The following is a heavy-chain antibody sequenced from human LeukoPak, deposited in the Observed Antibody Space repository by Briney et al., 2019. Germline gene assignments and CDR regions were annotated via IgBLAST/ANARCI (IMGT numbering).Heavy chain of an antibody. J-gene: IGHJ4*02. V-gene: IGHV3-23*01. CDR1: GFSLSSHA. CDR3: ARAPVTSCRGAYCYPFDY. D-gene: IGHD2-21*01. CDR2: TSSSDAGT. Sequence: GSLRLSCAASGFSLSSHAMSWVRQAPGKGLEWVSATSSSDAGTYYADSVRGRFTISRDNSKNTLYLQMNSLRAEDAAVYYCARAPVTSCRGAYCYPFDYWGQGTLVTVSS.